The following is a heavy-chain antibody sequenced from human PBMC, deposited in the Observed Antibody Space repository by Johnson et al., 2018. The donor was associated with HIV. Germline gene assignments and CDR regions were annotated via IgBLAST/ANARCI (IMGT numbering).Heavy chain of an antibody. D-gene: IGHD1-26*01. CDR1: AFTVSDNY. CDR3: AKAFEPLGGSYLDAFDI. Sequence: VQLVESGGGLVQPGGSLRLSCAASAFTVSDNYLSWVRQAPGKGLEWVSVIYTGGSTYYADSVTGRFTISRDNSKNTVYLQMNSLKAEDTAVYYCAKAFEPLGGSYLDAFDIWGQGTMDTVSS. V-gene: IGHV3-66*01. J-gene: IGHJ3*02. CDR2: IYTGGST.